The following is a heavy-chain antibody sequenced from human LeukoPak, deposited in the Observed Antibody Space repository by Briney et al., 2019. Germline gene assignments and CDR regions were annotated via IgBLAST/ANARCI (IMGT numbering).Heavy chain of an antibody. V-gene: IGHV3-21*01. J-gene: IGHJ3*02. CDR3: ARVGYYDSSVYHHAFDI. CDR2: ISSSSSYI. D-gene: IGHD3-22*01. CDR1: GFTFSSYS. Sequence: PGGSLRLSCAASGFTFSSYSMNWVRQAPGKGLEWVSSISSSSSYIYYADSVKGRFTISRDNAKNSLYLQMNSLRAEDTAVYYCARVGYYDSSVYHHAFDIWGQGTMVTVSS.